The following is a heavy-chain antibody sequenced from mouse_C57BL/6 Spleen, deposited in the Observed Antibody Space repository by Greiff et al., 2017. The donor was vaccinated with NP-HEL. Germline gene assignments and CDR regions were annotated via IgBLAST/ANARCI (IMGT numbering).Heavy chain of an antibody. CDR1: GYSITSGYY. Sequence: DVKLQESGPGLVKPSQSLSLTCSVTGYSITSGYYWNWIRQFPGNKLEWMGYISYDGSNNYNPSLKNRISITRDTSKNQFFLKLNSVTTEDTATYYCASGYYYGSSFDYWGQGTTLTVSS. D-gene: IGHD1-1*01. J-gene: IGHJ2*01. CDR2: ISYDGSN. V-gene: IGHV3-6*01. CDR3: ASGYYYGSSFDY.